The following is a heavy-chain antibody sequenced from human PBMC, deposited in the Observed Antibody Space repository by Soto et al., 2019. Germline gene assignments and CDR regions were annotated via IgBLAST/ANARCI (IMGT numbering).Heavy chain of an antibody. CDR2: ISYDGSNK. J-gene: IGHJ4*02. CDR1: GFTFSSYA. D-gene: IGHD2-2*01. CDR3: ARDSRNRNFFDY. Sequence: PGGSLRLSCAASGFTFSSYAMHWVRQAPGKGLEWVAVISYDGSNKYYADSVKGRFTISRDNSKDTLYLQMNSLRAEDTALYYCARDSRNRNFFDYWGQGTLVTVSS. V-gene: IGHV3-30*14.